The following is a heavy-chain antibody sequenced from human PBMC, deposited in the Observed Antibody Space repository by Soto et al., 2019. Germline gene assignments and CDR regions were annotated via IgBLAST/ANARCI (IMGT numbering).Heavy chain of an antibody. J-gene: IGHJ4*02. Sequence: GGSLRLSCAASGFTFSSYAMHWVRQAPGKGLEWVAVISYDGSNKYYADSVKDRFTISRDNSKNTLYLQMNSLRAEDTAVYYCARDFESGPGTSGSYWYFDYWGQGVLVTVSS. D-gene: IGHD3-10*01. CDR3: ARDFESGPGTSGSYWYFDY. CDR2: ISYDGSNK. CDR1: GFTFSSYA. V-gene: IGHV3-30*14.